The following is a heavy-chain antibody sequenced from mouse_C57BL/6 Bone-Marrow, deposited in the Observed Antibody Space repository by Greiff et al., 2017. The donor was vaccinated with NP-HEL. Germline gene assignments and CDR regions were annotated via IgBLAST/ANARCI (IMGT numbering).Heavy chain of an antibody. D-gene: IGHD2-5*01. CDR2: ISNGGGST. CDR3: ARHGDSNYGDWYFDV. CDR1: GFTFSDYY. J-gene: IGHJ1*03. Sequence: EVKVVESGGGLVQPGGSLKLSCAASGFTFSDYYMYWVRQTPEKRLEWVAYISNGGGSTYYPDTVKGRFTISRDNAKNTLYLQMSRLKSEDTAMYYCARHGDSNYGDWYFDVWGTGTTVTVSS. V-gene: IGHV5-12*01.